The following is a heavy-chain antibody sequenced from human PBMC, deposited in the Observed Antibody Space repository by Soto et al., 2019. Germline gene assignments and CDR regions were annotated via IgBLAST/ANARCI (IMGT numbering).Heavy chain of an antibody. CDR3: ARGHDSSGSHFDY. D-gene: IGHD3-22*01. J-gene: IGHJ4*02. CDR2: IIPIFGTA. V-gene: IGHV1-69*13. Sequence: VASVKVSCKASGGTFSSYAISWVRQAPGQGLEWMGGIIPIFGTANYAQKFQGRVTITADESTSTAYMELSSLRSEDTAVYYCARGHDSSGSHFDYWGQGTLVTVSS. CDR1: GGTFSSYA.